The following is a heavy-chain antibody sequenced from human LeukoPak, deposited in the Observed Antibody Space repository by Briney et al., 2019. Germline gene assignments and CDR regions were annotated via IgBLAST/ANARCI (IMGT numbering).Heavy chain of an antibody. CDR2: ISGSGGDI. Sequence: GGSLRLSCVASGLTVRGNSMNWVRQAPGKGLEWVSYISGSGGDIHYADSVKGRFTISRNNAKNSLYLQMTSLRDEDTAVYYCARDLHSGAYTFDYWGQGTLVTVSS. CDR3: ARDLHSGAYTFDY. V-gene: IGHV3-48*02. D-gene: IGHD1-26*01. CDR1: GLTVRGNS. J-gene: IGHJ4*02.